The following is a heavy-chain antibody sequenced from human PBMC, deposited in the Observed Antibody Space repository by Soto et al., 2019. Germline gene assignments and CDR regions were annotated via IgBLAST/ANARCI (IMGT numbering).Heavy chain of an antibody. J-gene: IGHJ4*02. Sequence: GASVKVSCKASGGTFSSYAISWVRQAPGQGLEWMGGIIPIFGTANYAQKFQGRVTITADKSTSTAYMELSSLRSEDTAVYYCARDSYHDYGDYYFDYWGQGTLVTVS. CDR2: IIPIFGTA. V-gene: IGHV1-69*06. CDR1: GGTFSSYA. CDR3: ARDSYHDYGDYYFDY. D-gene: IGHD4-17*01.